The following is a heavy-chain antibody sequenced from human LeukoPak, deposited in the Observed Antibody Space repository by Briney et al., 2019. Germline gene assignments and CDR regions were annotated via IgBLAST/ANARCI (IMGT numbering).Heavy chain of an antibody. V-gene: IGHV1-69*02. CDR2: IIPILGIA. D-gene: IGHD6-19*01. Sequence: GASVKVSCKASGYTFTGYYMHWVRQAPGQGLEWMGRIIPILGIANYAQKFQGRVTITADKSTSTAYMELSSLRSEDTAVYYCASLVQGSGLDYWGQGTLVTVSS. J-gene: IGHJ4*02. CDR1: GYTFTGYY. CDR3: ASLVQGSGLDY.